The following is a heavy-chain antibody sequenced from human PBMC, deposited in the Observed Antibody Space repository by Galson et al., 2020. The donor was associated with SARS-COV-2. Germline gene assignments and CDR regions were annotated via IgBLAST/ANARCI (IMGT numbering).Heavy chain of an antibody. CDR3: ARAREWSGSGDNSDFDY. D-gene: IGHD3-3*01. V-gene: IGHV4-31*03. J-gene: IGHJ4*02. CDR1: GGSINSGAHY. Sequence: SQTLSLTCTVSGGSINSGAHYWSWIRQHPGKGLEWIGYIHHSGSTYYNSAFKGRVIISVDTSKSQFSLKMRSVTAADTAVYYCARAREWSGSGDNSDFDYWGQGTLVSVSS. CDR2: IHHSGST.